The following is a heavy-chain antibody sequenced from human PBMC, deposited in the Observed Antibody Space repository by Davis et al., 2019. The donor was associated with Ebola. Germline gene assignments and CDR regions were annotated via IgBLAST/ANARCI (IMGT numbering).Heavy chain of an antibody. J-gene: IGHJ4*02. CDR1: GFTFSNAW. CDR2: IKSKTDGGTT. CDR3: TTAYGDYVLSFDY. Sequence: GESLKISCAASGFTFSNAWMSWVRQAPGKGLEWVGRIKSKTDGGTTDYAAPVKGRFTISRDDSKNTLYLQMNSLKTEDTAVYYCTTAYGDYVLSFDYWGQGTLVTVSS. V-gene: IGHV3-15*01. D-gene: IGHD4-17*01.